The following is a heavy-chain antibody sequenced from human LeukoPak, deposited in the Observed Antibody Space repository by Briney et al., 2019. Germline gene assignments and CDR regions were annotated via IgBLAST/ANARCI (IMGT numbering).Heavy chain of an antibody. D-gene: IGHD3-3*01. CDR1: GFTFSDYS. J-gene: IGHJ5*02. CDR2: ISRSSSYI. V-gene: IGHV3-21*01. CDR3: ARDRDFGVGNWFNP. Sequence: GGSLRLSCAASGFTFSDYSMNWVRQAPGKGLEWVSSISRSSSYIYYADSMKGRFTISRDDAKNSLSLQMNSLRAEDTAVYYCARDRDFGVGNWFNPWGQGVLVTVSA.